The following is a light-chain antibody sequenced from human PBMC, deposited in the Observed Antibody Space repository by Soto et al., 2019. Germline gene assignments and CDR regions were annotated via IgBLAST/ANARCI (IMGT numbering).Light chain of an antibody. V-gene: IGKV3-20*01. Sequence: EIVLTQSPGTLSLSPGERATLSCRASQSVSSSYLAWYQQKPGQAPRLLIYGASSRATGIPDRFSGSRSGTDFPLTISRLEPEDFAVYYCQQYGTSPFTFGPGTNVHIK. J-gene: IGKJ3*01. CDR3: QQYGTSPFT. CDR2: GAS. CDR1: QSVSSSY.